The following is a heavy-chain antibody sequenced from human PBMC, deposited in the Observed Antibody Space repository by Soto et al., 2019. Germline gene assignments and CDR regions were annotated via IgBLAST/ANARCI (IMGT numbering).Heavy chain of an antibody. CDR2: IIPIFGTA. J-gene: IGHJ5*02. CDR1: GCTFSSYA. Sequence: ASVKVSCKASGCTFSSYAISWVRQAPGQGLEWMGGIIPIFGTANYAQKFQGRVTITADESTSTAYMELSSLRSEDTAVYYCARTHIVVVTASYNWFEPWGQGTLVIVSS. D-gene: IGHD2-21*02. CDR3: ARTHIVVVTASYNWFEP. V-gene: IGHV1-69*13.